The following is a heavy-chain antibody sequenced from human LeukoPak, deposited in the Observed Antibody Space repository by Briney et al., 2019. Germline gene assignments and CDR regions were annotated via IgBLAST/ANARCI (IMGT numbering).Heavy chain of an antibody. CDR1: GFTVSSNY. CDR2: IYSGGST. D-gene: IGHD3-10*01. V-gene: IGHV3-53*05. J-gene: IGHJ6*03. Sequence: GGSLRLSCAASGFTVSSNYMSWVRQAPGKGLEWVSVIYSGGSTYYADSVKGRFTISRDNSKNTLYLQMNSLRPEDTSVYYCATSGGGYYYGSGSPSYYYYMDVWGKGTTVTVSS. CDR3: ATSGGGYYYGSGSPSYYYYMDV.